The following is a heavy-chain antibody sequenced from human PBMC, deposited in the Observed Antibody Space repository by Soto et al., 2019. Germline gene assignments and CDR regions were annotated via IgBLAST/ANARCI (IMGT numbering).Heavy chain of an antibody. V-gene: IGHV3-23*01. D-gene: IGHD3-22*01. Sequence: GGSLRLSCAVSGFTFSTYAMSWVRQAPGKGLEWVSGISGSGGSTYFADSVKGRFTMSRDNSKNTLYLQMSSLRAEDTAVYYCANAYYYDTSGYFDLWGRGTLVTVSS. CDR3: ANAYYYDTSGYFDL. CDR1: GFTFSTYA. CDR2: ISGSGGST. J-gene: IGHJ2*01.